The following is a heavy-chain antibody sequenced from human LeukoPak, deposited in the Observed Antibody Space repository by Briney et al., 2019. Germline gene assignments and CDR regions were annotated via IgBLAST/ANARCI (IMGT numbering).Heavy chain of an antibody. CDR1: GASISSSSYY. V-gene: IGHV4-39*01. CDR3: ARLNVATIVGAFDI. J-gene: IGHJ3*02. D-gene: IGHD5-12*01. CDR2: IYYSGST. Sequence: PSETLSLTCTVSGASISSSSYYWGWIRQPPGKGLEWIGSIYYSGSTYYNPSLKSRVTISVDTSKNQFSLKLSSVTAADTAVYYCARLNVATIVGAFDIWGQGTMVTVSS.